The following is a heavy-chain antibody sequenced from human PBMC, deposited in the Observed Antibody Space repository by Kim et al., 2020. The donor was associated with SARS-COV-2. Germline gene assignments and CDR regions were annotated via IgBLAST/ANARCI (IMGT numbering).Heavy chain of an antibody. Sequence: SETLSLTCIVSGGSLRSSSHYWGWVRQPPGKGLEWIGTIYYTGLTFYNPSLKSRVTISLDTSKNQFSLQLTSATAADTALYYCVRPIVTSCGVDCFQYHFDYWGQGALVTVSS. CDR3: VRPIVTSCGVDCFQYHFDY. J-gene: IGHJ4*02. D-gene: IGHD2-21*02. CDR1: GGSLRSSSHY. CDR2: IYYTGLT. V-gene: IGHV4-39*01.